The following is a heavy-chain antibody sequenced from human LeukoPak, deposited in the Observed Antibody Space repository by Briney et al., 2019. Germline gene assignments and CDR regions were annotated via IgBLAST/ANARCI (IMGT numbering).Heavy chain of an antibody. CDR3: AKVFLTVTTVPNFDH. V-gene: IGHV3-23*01. CDR1: GFTSSSYA. CDR2: ISGSGGNT. J-gene: IGHJ4*02. Sequence: GGSLRLSCAASGFTSSSYAMTWVRQAPGKGLEWVSVISGSGGNTYYADSVKGRFTISRDNSKNTLYLQVSSLRAEDTAVYYCAKVFLTVTTVPNFDHWGQGTLVTVSS. D-gene: IGHD4-17*01.